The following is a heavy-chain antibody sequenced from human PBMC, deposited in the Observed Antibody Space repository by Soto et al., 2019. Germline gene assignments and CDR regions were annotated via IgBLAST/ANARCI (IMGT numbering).Heavy chain of an antibody. J-gene: IGHJ1*01. D-gene: IGHD6-19*01. CDR1: GFTVSSNY. CDR2: IYSGGST. CDR3: ARDRIAVAGNPAYFQH. Sequence: EVQLVESGGGLVQPGGSLRLSCAASGFTVSSNYMSWVRQAPGKGLEWVSVIYSGGSTYYADSVKGRFTISRDNSKNTLYLQMNSLRAEDTAVYYGARDRIAVAGNPAYFQHWGQGTLVTVSS. V-gene: IGHV3-66*01.